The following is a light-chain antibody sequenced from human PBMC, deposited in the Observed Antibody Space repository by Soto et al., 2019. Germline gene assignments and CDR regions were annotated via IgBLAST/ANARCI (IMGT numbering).Light chain of an antibody. V-gene: IGKV3-20*01. CDR3: QQYGSSPE. J-gene: IGKJ1*01. CDR1: QSVSSSY. Sequence: ESVLTQSPGTLSLSPGERATLSYRASQSVSSSYLAWYQQKPGQAPRLLIYGASSRATGIPDRFSGSGSGTDFTLTISRLEPEDFAVYYCQQYGSSPEFGQGTKVEIK. CDR2: GAS.